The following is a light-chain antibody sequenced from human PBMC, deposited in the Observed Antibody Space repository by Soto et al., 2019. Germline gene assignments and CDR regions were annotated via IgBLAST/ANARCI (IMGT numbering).Light chain of an antibody. CDR1: QDIRSD. CDR2: AAS. CDR3: LPPNGDPHS. V-gene: IGKV1-17*01. Sequence: DIQMTQSPSSLASSVVDRVTITCRASQDIRSDLGWYQQKPGKAPKPLIYAASFLQSGVPSRFSSSGYGPEFTLTSSSMKPKDFATYFWLPPNGDPHSCGEERKVEIK. J-gene: IGKJ1*01.